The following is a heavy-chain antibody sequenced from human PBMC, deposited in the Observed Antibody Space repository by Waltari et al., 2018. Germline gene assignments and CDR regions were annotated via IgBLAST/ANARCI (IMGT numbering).Heavy chain of an antibody. CDR3: ARLGIAAAGTIFDY. D-gene: IGHD6-13*01. J-gene: IGHJ4*02. Sequence: QVQPQQWGAGLLKPSETLSLTCAVYGGSFSGYYWSWIRQPPGKGLEWIGEINHSGSTNYNPSLKSRVTISVDTSKNQFSLKLSSVTAADTAVYYCARLGIAAAGTIFDYWGQGTLVTVSS. CDR1: GGSFSGYY. V-gene: IGHV4-34*01. CDR2: INHSGST.